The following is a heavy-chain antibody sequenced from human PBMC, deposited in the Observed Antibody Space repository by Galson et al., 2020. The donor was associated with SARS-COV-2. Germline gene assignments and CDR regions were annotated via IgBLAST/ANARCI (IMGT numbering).Heavy chain of an antibody. CDR2: IKQDGSDR. V-gene: IGHV3-7*01. Sequence: PGGSLRLSCEASGFRFSNNWMSWVRQAPGKGLQWVANIKQDGSDRYYVDSVRGRFTISSDYVKNSVYLQMNNLRADDTAVYYCARDEDGYNDVWGQGTLVAVSS. CDR1: GFRFSNNW. CDR3: ARDEDGYNDV. D-gene: IGHD5-12*01. J-gene: IGHJ4*02.